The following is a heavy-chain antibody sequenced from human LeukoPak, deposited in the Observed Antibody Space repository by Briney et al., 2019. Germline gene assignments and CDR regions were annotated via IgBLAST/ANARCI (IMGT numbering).Heavy chain of an antibody. V-gene: IGHV3-33*01. J-gene: IGHJ4*02. CDR1: GFTFSSYG. CDR2: IWYDGSNK. CDR3: AREVGDCSSTSCSPNFDY. D-gene: IGHD2-2*01. Sequence: GRSLRLSCAASGFTFSSYGMPWVRQAPGKGLEWVAVIWYDGSNKYYADSVKGRFTISRDNSKNTLYLQMNSLRAEDTAVYYCAREVGDCSSTSCSPNFDYWGQGTLVTVSS.